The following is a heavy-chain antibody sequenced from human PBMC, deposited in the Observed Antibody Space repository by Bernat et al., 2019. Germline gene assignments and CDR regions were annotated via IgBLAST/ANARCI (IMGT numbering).Heavy chain of an antibody. CDR3: AKDWGCSSTSCYRNPNNYCYYYGMDV. CDR1: GFTFSSYG. J-gene: IGHJ6*02. CDR2: IRYDGSNK. Sequence: QVQLVESGGGVVQPGGSLRLSCAASGFTFSSYGMHWVRQAPGKGLEWVAFIRYDGSNKYYADSVKGRFTISRDNSKNTLYLQMNSLRAEDTAVYYCAKDWGCSSTSCYRNPNNYCYYYGMDVWGQGTTVTGSS. D-gene: IGHD2-2*02. V-gene: IGHV3-30*02.